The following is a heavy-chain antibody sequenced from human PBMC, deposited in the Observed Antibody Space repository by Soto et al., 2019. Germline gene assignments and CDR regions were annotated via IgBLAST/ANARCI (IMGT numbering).Heavy chain of an antibody. D-gene: IGHD2-15*01. CDR1: GYTFSNYA. Sequence: ASVKVSCKASGYTFSNYAMHWVRRAPGQRLEWMGWINAGNGNTKYSQKFQDRVTITRDTSASTAYMELSSLRSEDTAVYYCAKGGNIAVVVDAYGMDVWGQGTTVTVSS. CDR2: INAGNGNT. CDR3: AKGGNIAVVVDAYGMDV. V-gene: IGHV1-3*01. J-gene: IGHJ6*02.